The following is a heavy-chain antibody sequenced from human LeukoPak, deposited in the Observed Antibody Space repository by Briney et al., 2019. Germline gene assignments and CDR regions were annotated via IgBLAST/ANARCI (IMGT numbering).Heavy chain of an antibody. V-gene: IGHV4-31*03. CDR1: GGSISSGGYY. CDR2: IYYSGST. Sequence: SQTLSLTCTVSGGSISSGGYYWSWIRQHPGKGLEWIGYIYYSGSTYYNPSLKSRVTISVDTSKDQFSLKLSSVTAADTAVYYCARSPPTHQLLFDYWGQGTLVTVSS. CDR3: ARSPPTHQLLFDY. J-gene: IGHJ4*02. D-gene: IGHD2-2*01.